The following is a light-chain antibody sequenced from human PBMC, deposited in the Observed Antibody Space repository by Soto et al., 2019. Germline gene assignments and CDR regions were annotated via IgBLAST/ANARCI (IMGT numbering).Light chain of an antibody. CDR2: KAS. J-gene: IGKJ1*01. Sequence: DIQMTQSPSTLSASVGDRVTITCRASQSISSWLAWYQQKPGKAPKLLIYKASSLESGVPSRFSGSGSGTEFTLTISSPQPDDFATYYCQQYNSYSRGWTFGQGTKVEIK. CDR1: QSISSW. CDR3: QQYNSYSRGWT. V-gene: IGKV1-5*03.